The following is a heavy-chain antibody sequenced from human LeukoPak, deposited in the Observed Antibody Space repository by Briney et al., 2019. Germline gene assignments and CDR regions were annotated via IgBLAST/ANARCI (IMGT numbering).Heavy chain of an antibody. CDR3: ATGRASYYDFWSGYSPFDY. D-gene: IGHD3-3*01. V-gene: IGHV1-24*01. CDR2: FDPEDGET. Sequence: ASVKVSCKVSGYTLTELSMHWVRQAPGKGLEWMGGFDPEDGETIYAQKFQGRVTMTEDTSTDTAYMELSSPRSEDTAVYYCATGRASYYDFWSGYSPFDYWGQGTLVTVSS. J-gene: IGHJ4*02. CDR1: GYTLTELS.